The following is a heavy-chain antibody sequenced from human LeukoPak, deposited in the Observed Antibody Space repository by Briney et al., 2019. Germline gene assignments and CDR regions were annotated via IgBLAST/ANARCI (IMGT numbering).Heavy chain of an antibody. Sequence: KPSETLSLTCAVYGGSFSGYYWSWIRQPPGKGLEWIGKINHSGSTNYNPSLKSRVTISVDTSKNQFSLKLSSVTAADTAVYYCARGRSPFGYWGQGTLVTVSS. CDR2: INHSGST. CDR3: ARGRSPFGY. V-gene: IGHV4-34*01. CDR1: GGSFSGYY. J-gene: IGHJ4*02. D-gene: IGHD3-10*01.